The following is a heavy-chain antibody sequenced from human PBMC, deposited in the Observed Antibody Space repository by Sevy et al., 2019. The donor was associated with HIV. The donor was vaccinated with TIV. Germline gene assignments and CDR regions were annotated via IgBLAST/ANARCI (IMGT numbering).Heavy chain of an antibody. J-gene: IGHJ4*02. Sequence: GGSLRLSCAASGFTFSISAMTWVRQAPGKGLEWVSVISGSGNSAYYADSVKGRFTISRDNSKNTLSLQMNSLRAEDTAVYYCAKGGRSYGDSYFDHWGPGTLVTVSS. D-gene: IGHD5-18*01. CDR2: ISGSGNSA. CDR1: GFTFSISA. V-gene: IGHV3-23*01. CDR3: AKGGRSYGDSYFDH.